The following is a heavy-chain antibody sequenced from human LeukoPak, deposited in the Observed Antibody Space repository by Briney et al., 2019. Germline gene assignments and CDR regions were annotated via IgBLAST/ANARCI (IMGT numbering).Heavy chain of an antibody. V-gene: IGHV4-59*01. CDR2: IYHSGST. Sequence: SETLSLTCTVSGGSISTYYWSWIRQPPGKGLEWIGYIYHSGSTNYNPSLKSRVTISVDTSRSHFSLKLSSATAADTAVYFCARGERLGPDFWGQGTLVTVSS. CDR3: ARGERLGPDF. J-gene: IGHJ4*02. D-gene: IGHD1-1*01. CDR1: GGSISTYY.